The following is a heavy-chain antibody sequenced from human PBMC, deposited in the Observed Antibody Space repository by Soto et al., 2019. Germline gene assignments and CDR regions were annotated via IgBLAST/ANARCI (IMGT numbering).Heavy chain of an antibody. CDR1: GFTFSSYA. D-gene: IGHD2-21*02. CDR3: AKADRGNSARDAFDI. Sequence: VGSLRLSCAASGFTFSSYAMSWVRQAPGKGLEWVSAISGSGGSTYYADSVKGRFTISRDNSKNTLYLQMNSLRAEDTAVYYCAKADRGNSARDAFDIWGQGTMVTVSS. CDR2: ISGSGGST. V-gene: IGHV3-23*01. J-gene: IGHJ3*02.